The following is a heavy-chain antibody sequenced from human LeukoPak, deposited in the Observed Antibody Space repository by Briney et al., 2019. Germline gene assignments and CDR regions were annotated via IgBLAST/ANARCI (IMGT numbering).Heavy chain of an antibody. Sequence: PSETLSLTCAVYGGSFSGYYWSWIRQPPGKGLEWIGYIYYTGSTNCNPSLKSRVTMSVDTSKNQFSLKLNSVTAADTAVYYCARGLRSSSWFFDYWGQGTLVTVSS. J-gene: IGHJ4*02. CDR3: ARGLRSSSWFFDY. D-gene: IGHD6-13*01. CDR1: GGSFSGYY. V-gene: IGHV4-59*01. CDR2: IYYTGST.